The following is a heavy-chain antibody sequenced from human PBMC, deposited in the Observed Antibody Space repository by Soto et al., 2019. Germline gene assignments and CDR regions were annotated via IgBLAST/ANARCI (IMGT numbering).Heavy chain of an antibody. J-gene: IGHJ6*02. CDR3: ATTCAVGSTTVRCMDV. CDR2: INPNNGAT. D-gene: IGHD4-17*01. Sequence: ASVKVSCKASGYTFTGYYMHWVRQAPGQGLEWMGWINPNNGATKYAQKFQGWLTMTRDTSISTAYLELSRLRSDDTAVYYCATTCAVGSTTVRCMDVWGQGTTVTVSS. V-gene: IGHV1-2*04. CDR1: GYTFTGYY.